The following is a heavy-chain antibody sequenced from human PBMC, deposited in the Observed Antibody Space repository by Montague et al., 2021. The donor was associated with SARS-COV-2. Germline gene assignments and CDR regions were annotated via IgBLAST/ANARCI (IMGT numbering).Heavy chain of an antibody. V-gene: IGHV6-1*01. CDR1: GDSVSSNIAT. J-gene: IGHJ2*01. Sequence: CTISGDSVSSNIATWNWIRRSPSRGLEWLGRTYYRSKWYNDYAVSVKSRVIINPDTSNNRISLQLNSVTPEDTAVCYCARAYCGGDCYFYWYFDLWGRGTLVTVSS. CDR2: TYYRSKWYN. D-gene: IGHD2-21*02. CDR3: ARAYCGGDCYFYWYFDL.